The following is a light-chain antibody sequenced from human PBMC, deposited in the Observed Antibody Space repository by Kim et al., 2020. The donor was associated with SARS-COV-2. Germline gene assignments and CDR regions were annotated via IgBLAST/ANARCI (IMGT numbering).Light chain of an antibody. Sequence: ISSWLAWYQQKPGTAPKLLIYKASSLESGVPSRFSGSGSGTEFTLTISSLQPDDFATYYCQQYNNYPYSFGQGTKLEI. CDR2: KAS. CDR3: QQYNNYPYS. CDR1: ISSW. V-gene: IGKV1-5*03. J-gene: IGKJ2*03.